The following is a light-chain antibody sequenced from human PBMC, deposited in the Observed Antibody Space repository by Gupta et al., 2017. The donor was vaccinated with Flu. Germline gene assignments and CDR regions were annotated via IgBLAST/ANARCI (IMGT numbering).Light chain of an antibody. CDR2: QGS. V-gene: IGKV2-30*01. CDR1: QPFVYSDGTTY. CDR3: QQGSPWRTT. Sequence: FTPGQPSSISCPPSQPFVYSDGTTYLGWFHQKPVHSPRRLIYQGSTRDSGVPDRFSGSGSGTXFTLRIXSVEAEDVGVYYCQQGSPWRTTFGXGTKLEIK. J-gene: IGKJ2*01.